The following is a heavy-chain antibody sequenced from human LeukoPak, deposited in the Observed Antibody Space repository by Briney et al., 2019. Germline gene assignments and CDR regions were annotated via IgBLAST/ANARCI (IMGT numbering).Heavy chain of an antibody. CDR2: IYSGGST. D-gene: IGHD3-22*01. Sequence: PGGSLRLSCAASEFSVGSNYMTWVRQAPGKGLEWVSLIYSGGSTYYADSVKGRFTISRDNSKNTLYLQMNSLRAEDTAVYYCARESPSYYDSSGSPLYYYYYYMDVWGKGTTVTISS. CDR3: ARESPSYYDSSGSPLYYYYYYMDV. V-gene: IGHV3-66*01. CDR1: EFSVGSNY. J-gene: IGHJ6*03.